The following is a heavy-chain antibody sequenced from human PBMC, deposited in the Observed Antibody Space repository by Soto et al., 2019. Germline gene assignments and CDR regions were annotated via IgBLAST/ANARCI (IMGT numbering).Heavy chain of an antibody. J-gene: IGHJ3*02. Sequence: AAVTVSCTASGYTFTSYGISWVRPAPGQGLEWMGRISAYNGNTNHAQKLQGRVTMTTDTSTNTAYMELRSLTSDDTAMYYCARGGSYSPGTVQDSWGQGTTVTVSS. CDR2: ISAYNGNT. CDR3: ARGGSYSPGTVQDS. V-gene: IGHV1-18*01. D-gene: IGHD1-26*01. CDR1: GYTFTSYG.